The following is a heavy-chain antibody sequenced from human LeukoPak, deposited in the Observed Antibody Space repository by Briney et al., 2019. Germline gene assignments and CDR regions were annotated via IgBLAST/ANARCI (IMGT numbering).Heavy chain of an antibody. CDR3: AKDGCNNCLDAFDV. D-gene: IGHD1-20*01. CDR2: IGGSGGST. J-gene: IGHJ3*01. CDR1: GFTFSSYA. Sequence: GGSLRLSCAASGFTFSSYAMSWVRQAPGKGLEWVSGIGGSGGSTYYADSVKGRFAISRDNSKNTLYLQMNSLRAEDTAVYYCAKDGCNNCLDAFDVWGQGTMVTVSS. V-gene: IGHV3-23*01.